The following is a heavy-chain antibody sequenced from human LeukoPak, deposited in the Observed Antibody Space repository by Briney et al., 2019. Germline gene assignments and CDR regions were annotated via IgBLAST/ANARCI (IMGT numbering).Heavy chain of an antibody. D-gene: IGHD6-19*01. CDR2: IYGGGST. Sequence: GGSLRLSCAASGFPFSGSGMHWVRQAPGKGLEWVSVIYGGGSTYYADSVKGRFTISRDTSKNTLYLQMNSLRADDTAVYYCATWPGGWYGEDSWGQGTLVTVSS. J-gene: IGHJ4*02. V-gene: IGHV3-NL1*01. CDR1: GFPFSGSG. CDR3: ATWPGGWYGEDS.